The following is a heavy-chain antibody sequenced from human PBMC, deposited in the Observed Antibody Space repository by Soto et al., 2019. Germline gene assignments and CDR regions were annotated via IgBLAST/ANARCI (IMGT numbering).Heavy chain of an antibody. CDR3: AREENCSDGICYSEYFQR. Sequence: QVQLEQSGAEVKKPGASVKVSCKASGYIFTAYSMNWVRRAPGQGLEWMGVVNPSGGSTNYAQKFQGRITLTRDTSKNTVYMDLSSLTSEDTAVYYCAREENCSDGICYSEYFQRWGQGTLVTVSS. D-gene: IGHD2-15*01. V-gene: IGHV1-46*01. CDR2: VNPSGGST. CDR1: GYIFTAYS. J-gene: IGHJ1*01.